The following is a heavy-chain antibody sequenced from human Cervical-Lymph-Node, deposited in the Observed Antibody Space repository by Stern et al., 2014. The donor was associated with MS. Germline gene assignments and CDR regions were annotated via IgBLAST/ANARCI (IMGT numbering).Heavy chain of an antibody. CDR2: IHHSGTA. D-gene: IGHD2/OR15-2a*01. CDR3: ARVLDY. J-gene: IGHJ4*02. Sequence: VQLEESGPGLAKPSETLSLTCAVSGYSISSGHYWTWIRQPPGKGLEWIGNIHHSGTASYNPSLRSQSTMSVDPPKNKFTVNVTSVTAADTAVYYCARVLDYWGQGTLVTVSS. V-gene: IGHV4-38-2*01. CDR1: GYSISSGHY.